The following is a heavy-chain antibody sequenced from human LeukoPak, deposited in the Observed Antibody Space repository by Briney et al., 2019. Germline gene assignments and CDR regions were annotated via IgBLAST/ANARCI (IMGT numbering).Heavy chain of an antibody. Sequence: SETLSLTCTVSGGSISSSSYYWGWLRQPPGTGLEWIGSIYYSGSTYYTPSLKSRVTISVHTSKNQFSLKLSSVTAADTAVYYCASPKDIVVVPAAILGDAFDIWGQGTMVTVSS. V-gene: IGHV4-39*01. J-gene: IGHJ3*02. CDR1: GGSISSSSYY. CDR2: IYYSGST. D-gene: IGHD2-2*02. CDR3: ASPKDIVVVPAAILGDAFDI.